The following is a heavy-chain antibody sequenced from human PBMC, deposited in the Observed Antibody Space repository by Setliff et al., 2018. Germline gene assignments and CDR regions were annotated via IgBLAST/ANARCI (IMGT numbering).Heavy chain of an antibody. D-gene: IGHD3-9*01. CDR1: GFTFSYAW. V-gene: IGHV3-15*07. CDR3: TTLSVLVKSDF. Sequence: PGGSLRLSCAASGFTFSYAWMHWVRQAPGKGLEWVGRIKAKADGGTIDYATPVKGRFTISRDDSKSTLYLQMNSLRNEDTAVYYCTTLSVLVKSDFWGQGTLVTVSS. J-gene: IGHJ4*02. CDR2: IKAKADGGTI.